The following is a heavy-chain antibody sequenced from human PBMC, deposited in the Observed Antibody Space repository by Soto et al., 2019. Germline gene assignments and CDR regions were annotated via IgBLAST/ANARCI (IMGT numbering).Heavy chain of an antibody. D-gene: IGHD3-22*01. V-gene: IGHV4-59*08. J-gene: IGHJ4*02. CDR1: GGSIITYY. CDR3: ARLGGYYQAFDQ. CDR2: IYYSGST. Sequence: ASEILSLTCSVSGGSIITYYWSWFRQPPGKGLEWIGYIYYSGSTTYNPSLKSRVTISVDTSKNQFSLKLNSVTAADTAVYYCARLGGYYQAFDQWGQGSLVTVSS.